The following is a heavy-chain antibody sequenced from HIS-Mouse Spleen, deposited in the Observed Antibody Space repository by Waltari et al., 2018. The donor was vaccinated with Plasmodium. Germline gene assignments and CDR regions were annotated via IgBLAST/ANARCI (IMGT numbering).Heavy chain of an antibody. CDR3: ARVGRRIWGAFDI. D-gene: IGHD3-16*01. CDR1: GGPISRYY. J-gene: IGHJ3*02. CDR2: NYYSGST. V-gene: IGHV4-59*01. Sequence: QVQLQESGPGLVKPSETLSLTCTVSGGPISRYYWSWIRQPPGKGLDWIGYNYYSGSTNYNPSLKSRVTISVDTSKNQFSLKLSSVTAADTAVYYCARVGRRIWGAFDIWGQGTMVTVSS.